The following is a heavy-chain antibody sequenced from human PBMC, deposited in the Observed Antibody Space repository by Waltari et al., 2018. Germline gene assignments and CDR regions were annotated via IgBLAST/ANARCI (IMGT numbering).Heavy chain of an antibody. CDR3: AGETPGSYSSSWYQGY. D-gene: IGHD6-13*01. J-gene: IGHJ4*02. CDR2: IIPILGRA. Sequence: QVQLVQSGAEVQKPGFSVKVPCKASGGTFSSYTIRWVRQAPGQGLEWMGRIIPILGRANYAQKFQGRVTITADKSTSTAYMELSSLRSEDTAVYYCAGETPGSYSSSWYQGYWGQGTLVTVSS. CDR1: GGTFSSYT. V-gene: IGHV1-69*08.